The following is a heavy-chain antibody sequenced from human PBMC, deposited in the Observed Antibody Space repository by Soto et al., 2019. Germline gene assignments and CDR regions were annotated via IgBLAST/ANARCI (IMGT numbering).Heavy chain of an antibody. CDR1: GGTFSSYA. J-gene: IGHJ5*02. D-gene: IGHD3-16*01. Sequence: QVQLVQSGAEVKKPGSSVKVSCKASGGTFSSYAISWVRQAPGQGLEWMGGIIPIFGTANYAQKFQGRVTITADEYKRTAYMELSSLRSEDTAVYYCERDHEVIDGGWFDPWGQGTLVTVSS. CDR3: ERDHEVIDGGWFDP. CDR2: IIPIFGTA. V-gene: IGHV1-69*12.